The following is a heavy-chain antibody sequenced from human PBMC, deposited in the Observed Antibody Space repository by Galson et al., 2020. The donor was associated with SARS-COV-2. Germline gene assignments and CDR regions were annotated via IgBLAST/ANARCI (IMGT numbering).Heavy chain of an antibody. CDR3: AKDLLRLGPTYYYGMDV. Sequence: GESLKISCAATGFTFSSYGMHWVRQAPGKGLEWVAVISYDGSNKYYADSVKGRFTISRDNSKNTLYLQMNSLRAEDTAVYYCAKDLLRLGPTYYYGMDVWGQGTTVTVSS. CDR1: GFTFSSYG. J-gene: IGHJ6*02. CDR2: ISYDGSNK. V-gene: IGHV3-30*18. D-gene: IGHD1-26*01.